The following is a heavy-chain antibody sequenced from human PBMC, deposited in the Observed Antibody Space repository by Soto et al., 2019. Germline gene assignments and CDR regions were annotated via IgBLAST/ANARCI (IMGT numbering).Heavy chain of an antibody. CDR3: ARSLYSGRYTNWVDP. V-gene: IGHV4-59*01. J-gene: IGHJ5*02. CDR1: GGSISSYY. D-gene: IGHD1-26*01. Sequence: PSETLSLTCTVSGGSISSYYWSWIRQPPGKGLEYIGYIYYSGSTNYNPSLKSRVTISVDTSKKQFSLKLSSVTAADTAVYYCARSLYSGRYTNWVDPLGQGTLVTVSS. CDR2: IYYSGST.